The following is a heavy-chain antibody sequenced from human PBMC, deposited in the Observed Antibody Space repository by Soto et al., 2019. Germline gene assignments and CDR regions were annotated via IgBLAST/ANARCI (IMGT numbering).Heavy chain of an antibody. V-gene: IGHV4-59*08. CDR1: GGSISGYY. Sequence: SETLSLTCTVSGGSISGYYWTRIRQPPGKGLEWIGYIYSSGNTNYNPSLQSRVTISVDTSKNQFSLKLSSVTAADTAVYYCARLACSTTRCFTYFDYWGQGALVTVS. D-gene: IGHD2-2*02. J-gene: IGHJ4*02. CDR2: IYSSGNT. CDR3: ARLACSTTRCFTYFDY.